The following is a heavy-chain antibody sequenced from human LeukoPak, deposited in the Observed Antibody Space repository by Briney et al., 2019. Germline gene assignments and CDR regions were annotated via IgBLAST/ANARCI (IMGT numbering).Heavy chain of an antibody. D-gene: IGHD3-22*01. CDR1: GFTVSSNY. Sequence: GGSLRLSCAASGFTVSSNYMSRVRQAPGKGLEWVSVIYSGGSMYYADSVKGRFTISRDNSKNTLYLQMNSLRAEDTAVYYCTRVDSSGYYDYWGQGTLVTVSS. CDR3: TRVDSSGYYDY. CDR2: IYSGGSM. J-gene: IGHJ4*02. V-gene: IGHV3-53*01.